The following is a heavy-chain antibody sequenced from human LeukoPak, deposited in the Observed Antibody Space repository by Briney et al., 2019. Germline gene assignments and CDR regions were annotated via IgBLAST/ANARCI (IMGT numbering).Heavy chain of an antibody. Sequence: GGSLRLSCAASGFTFSSYAMSWVRQAPGKGLEWVSAISGSGGSTYYADSVKGRFTISRDNSKNTLYLQMNSLRAEDTAVYYCARGHSGDGYHFDYWGQGTLVAVSS. CDR2: ISGSGGST. CDR1: GFTFSSYA. V-gene: IGHV3-23*01. CDR3: ARGHSGDGYHFDY. J-gene: IGHJ4*02. D-gene: IGHD2-21*01.